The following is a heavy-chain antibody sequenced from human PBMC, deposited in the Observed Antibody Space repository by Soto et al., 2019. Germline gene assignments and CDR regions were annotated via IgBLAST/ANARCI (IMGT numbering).Heavy chain of an antibody. CDR2: ISPFNGKT. Sequence: ASVKVSCKASGYTFTSYGITWVRQAPGQGLEWMGWISPFNGKTDYAQKFQGRVAMTTDTSTSTVYMEVRGLRSDDTAVYYCALGKLVPMVYGGQGTLVTVSS. V-gene: IGHV1-18*01. D-gene: IGHD6-13*01. CDR3: ALGKLVPMVY. CDR1: GYTFTSYG. J-gene: IGHJ4*02.